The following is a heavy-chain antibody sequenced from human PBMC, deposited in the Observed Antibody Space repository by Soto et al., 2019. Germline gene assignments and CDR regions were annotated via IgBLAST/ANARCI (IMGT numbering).Heavy chain of an antibody. CDR1: GFPFSSYA. Sequence: GRSLRLSCAASGFPFSSYAMSWVRQAPGKGLEWVSGIGGSGGDKFYADSVKGRFTVSRDNAENTLSLELNSLRVEDTAIYYCARRSWRGRADYWGQGILVTVSS. CDR3: ARRSWRGRADY. D-gene: IGHD3-3*01. V-gene: IGHV3-23*01. J-gene: IGHJ4*02. CDR2: IGGSGGDK.